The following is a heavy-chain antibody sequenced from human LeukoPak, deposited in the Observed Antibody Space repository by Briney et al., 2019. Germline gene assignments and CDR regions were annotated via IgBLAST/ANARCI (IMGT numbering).Heavy chain of an antibody. D-gene: IGHD3-22*01. Sequence: SETLSLTCTVSGGSISSYYWSWIRQPPGKGLEWIGSIYYSGSTYYNPSLKSRVTISVDTSKNQFSLKLSSVTAADTAVYYCARMAYYDSGGYLVYYFDYWGQGTLVTVSS. CDR2: IYYSGST. CDR1: GGSISSYY. J-gene: IGHJ4*02. V-gene: IGHV4-59*05. CDR3: ARMAYYDSGGYLVYYFDY.